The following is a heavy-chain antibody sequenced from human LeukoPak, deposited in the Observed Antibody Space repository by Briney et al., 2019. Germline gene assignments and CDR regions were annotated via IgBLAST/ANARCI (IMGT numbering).Heavy chain of an antibody. CDR3: VRQFAS. J-gene: IGHJ4*02. Sequence: GGSLGLSCAASGFIFGDHIMNWVRQLPGKRLEWVAYVSGSGSTVYYADSVKGRFTVSRDNGKSSLYLQMNSLRVEDTALYYCVRQFASWGQGTLVTVSS. V-gene: IGHV3-48*01. CDR1: GFIFGDHI. CDR2: VSGSGSTV.